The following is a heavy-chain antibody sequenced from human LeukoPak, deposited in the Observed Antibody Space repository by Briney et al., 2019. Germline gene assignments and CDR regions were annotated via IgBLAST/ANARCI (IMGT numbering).Heavy chain of an antibody. D-gene: IGHD3-22*01. CDR2: INPNSGGT. CDR1: GYTFTGYY. J-gene: IGHJ2*01. CDR3: ARAIHSRAYYKGFTSHWYFDL. Sequence: ASVKVSCKASGYTFTGYYMHWVRQAPGQGLEWMGWINPNSGGTNYAQKFQGRVTMTRDTSISTAYMGLSRLRSDDTAVYYCARAIHSRAYYKGFTSHWYFDLWGRGTLVTVSS. V-gene: IGHV1-2*02.